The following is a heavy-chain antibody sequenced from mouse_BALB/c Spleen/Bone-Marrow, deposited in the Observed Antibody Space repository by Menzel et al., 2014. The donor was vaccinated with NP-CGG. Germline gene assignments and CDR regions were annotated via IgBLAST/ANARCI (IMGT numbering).Heavy chain of an antibody. CDR2: ISFSGTT. J-gene: IGHJ1*01. Sequence: EVKLLESGPGLVKPSQSLSLTCTVTGYSITSDYAWNWIRQFPGNKLKWMGYISFSGTTSYNPSLKSRISITRDTSKNQFFLQLNSVTAEDTATYFCARGSYYDYDWYFDVWGAGTTVTVSS. CDR3: ARGSYYDYDWYFDV. V-gene: IGHV3-2*02. CDR1: GYSITSDYA. D-gene: IGHD2-4*01.